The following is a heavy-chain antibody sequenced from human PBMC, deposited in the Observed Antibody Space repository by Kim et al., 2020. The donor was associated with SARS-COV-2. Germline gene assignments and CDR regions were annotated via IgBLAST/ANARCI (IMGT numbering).Heavy chain of an antibody. Sequence: GGSLRLSCAPSGFTVSTNYMSWVRQAPGKGLEWVSVIYTGGSTYYADSVKGRFTISRDNSKNTLYLQMNSLRAEDTAVYYCARLISGNYFDYWGQGALVTVSS. J-gene: IGHJ4*02. CDR3: ARLISGNYFDY. D-gene: IGHD1-26*01. CDR1: GFTVSTNY. V-gene: IGHV3-66*02. CDR2: IYTGGST.